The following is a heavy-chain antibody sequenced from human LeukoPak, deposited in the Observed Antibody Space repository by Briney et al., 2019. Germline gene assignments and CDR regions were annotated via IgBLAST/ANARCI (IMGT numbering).Heavy chain of an antibody. J-gene: IGHJ5*02. CDR1: GGSINSRSYY. CDR3: ARHNTYYYDSSGYPLGWFDP. V-gene: IGHV4-39*01. D-gene: IGHD3-22*01. Sequence: PSEALSRPCTVSGGSINSRSYYWGWIRPPPGKGLEWIGNIYYSGSTYYNPYLKSRVTISVDTSKNQSSLKLSSVTAADTAVYYCARHNTYYYDSSGYPLGWFDPWGQGTLVTVSS. CDR2: IYYSGST.